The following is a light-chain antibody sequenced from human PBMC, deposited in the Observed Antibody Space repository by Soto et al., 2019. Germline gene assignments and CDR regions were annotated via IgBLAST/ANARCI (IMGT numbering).Light chain of an antibody. CDR3: QQYSSHWT. V-gene: IGKV3-20*01. J-gene: IGKJ1*01. CDR2: GAS. CDR1: QSVSSNY. Sequence: EIVLTQSPGTLSLSPGERATLSCRASQSVSSNYLAWYQQKPGQAPRLLIYGASSRATGIPDRFSGSGSGTDFTLTISRLEPDDFGTYYCQQYSSHWTFGQGTKVEIK.